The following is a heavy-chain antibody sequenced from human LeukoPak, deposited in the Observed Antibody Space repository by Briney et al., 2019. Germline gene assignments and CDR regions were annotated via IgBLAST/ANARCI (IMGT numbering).Heavy chain of an antibody. Sequence: GASVKVSCKASGYTFTSYAMNWVRQAPGQGLEWMGGIIPIFGTANYAQKFQGRVTITTDESTSTAYMELSSLRSEDTAVYYCARDFFRSSGLGAYWGQGTLVTVSS. V-gene: IGHV1-69*05. J-gene: IGHJ4*02. CDR2: IIPIFGTA. CDR1: GYTFTSYA. CDR3: ARDFFRSSGLGAY. D-gene: IGHD6-19*01.